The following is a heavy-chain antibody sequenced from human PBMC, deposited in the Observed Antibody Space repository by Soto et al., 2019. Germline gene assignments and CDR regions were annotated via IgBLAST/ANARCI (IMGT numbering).Heavy chain of an antibody. V-gene: IGHV3-9*01. CDR3: AKGTGLTVTTGYFQH. J-gene: IGHJ1*01. CDR1: GFTFDDYA. Sequence: EVQLVESGGGLVQPGRSPRLSCAASGFTFDDYAMHWVRQAPGKGLEWVSGISWNSGSIGYADSVKGRFTISRDNAKNSLYLQMNSLRAEDTALYYCAKGTGLTVTTGYFQHWGQGTLVTVSS. D-gene: IGHD4-17*01. CDR2: ISWNSGSI.